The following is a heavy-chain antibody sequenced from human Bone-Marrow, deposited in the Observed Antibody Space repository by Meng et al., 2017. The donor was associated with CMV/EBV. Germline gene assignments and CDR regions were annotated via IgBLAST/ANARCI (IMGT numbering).Heavy chain of an antibody. Sequence: GGSLRLSCAASGFTFSSYWMHWVRQAPGKGLVWVSRINSDGSSTSYADSVKGRFTISRDNAKNTLYLQMNSLRAEDTAVYYCAREGRRSSWYPISNWFDPWGQGTRVTGSS. CDR3: AREGRRSSWYPISNWFDP. CDR2: INSDGSST. J-gene: IGHJ5*02. CDR1: GFTFSSYW. D-gene: IGHD6-13*01. V-gene: IGHV3-74*01.